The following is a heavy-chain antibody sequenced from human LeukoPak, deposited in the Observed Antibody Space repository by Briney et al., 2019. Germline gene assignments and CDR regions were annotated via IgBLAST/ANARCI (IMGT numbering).Heavy chain of an antibody. CDR2: IWYDGSNK. V-gene: IGHV3-33*01. J-gene: IGHJ6*03. CDR1: GFTFSSYG. D-gene: IGHD6-13*01. Sequence: GGSLRLSCAASGFTFSSYGMHWVRQAPGKGLEWVAVIWYDGSNKYYADSVKGRFTISRDNSKNTLYLQMNRLRAEDTAVYYCARDTSSWANYYYYYYMDVWGKGTTVTVSS. CDR3: ARDTSSWANYYYYYYMDV.